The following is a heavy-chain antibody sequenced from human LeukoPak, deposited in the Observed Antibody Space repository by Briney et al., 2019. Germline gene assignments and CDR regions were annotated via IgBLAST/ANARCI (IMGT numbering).Heavy chain of an antibody. J-gene: IGHJ5*02. CDR3: ARDPPAPGGCFDP. D-gene: IGHD4-23*01. Sequence: GGSLRLSCAGSGFTFSHHWMRWVRQAPGKGLEWVANIKHDGSETYYVDSVRGRFTVSRDNAKTSLYLQIDSLRAEDTAVYFCARDPPAPGGCFDPWGQGTLVTVSS. V-gene: IGHV3-7*01. CDR1: GFTFSHHW. CDR2: IKHDGSET.